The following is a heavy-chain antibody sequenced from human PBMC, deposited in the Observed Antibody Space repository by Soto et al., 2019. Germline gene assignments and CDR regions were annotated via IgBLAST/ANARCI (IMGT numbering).Heavy chain of an antibody. CDR3: AKDTVGGYSFWSGYYSDGLDV. J-gene: IGHJ3*01. Sequence: EVKLLESGGGLAQPGGSLTFACVGSGFTFDSYAISWVRQAPGERLQWIAAISGSADGTDYAHSVRGRFTISRDNAKKTVHLQMDSLRVEDTAVYFCAKDTVGGYSFWSGYYSDGLDVWGQGTLVTVS. CDR1: GFTFDSYA. D-gene: IGHD3-3*01. CDR2: ISGSADGT. V-gene: IGHV3-23*01.